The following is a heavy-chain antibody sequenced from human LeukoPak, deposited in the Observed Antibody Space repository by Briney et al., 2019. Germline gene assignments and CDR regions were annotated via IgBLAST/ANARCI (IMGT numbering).Heavy chain of an antibody. CDR1: GFTFSSYG. D-gene: IGHD3-22*01. CDR3: AKDYYDSSGYYLDY. J-gene: IGHJ4*02. CDR2: IIGSGGST. Sequence: GGSLRLSCAASGFTFSSYGMSWVRQAPGKGLEWVSAIIGSGGSTYYADSVKGRFTISRDNSKNTLYLQMNSLRAEDTAVYDCAKDYYDSSGYYLDYWGQGTLVTVSS. V-gene: IGHV3-23*01.